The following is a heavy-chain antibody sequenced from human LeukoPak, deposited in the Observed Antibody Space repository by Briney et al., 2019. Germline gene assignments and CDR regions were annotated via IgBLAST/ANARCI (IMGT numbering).Heavy chain of an antibody. D-gene: IGHD3-22*01. CDR3: AKEEKTYYYDTSGYSN. Sequence: GGSLRLSCAASGFTFSSYGMHWVRQAPGKGLEWVAVISYDGSNKYYADSVKGRFTISRDKSKNTLYLQMNSLRAEDTAVYYCAKEEKTYYYDTSGYSNWGQGTLVTVSS. V-gene: IGHV3-30*18. J-gene: IGHJ4*02. CDR2: ISYDGSNK. CDR1: GFTFSSYG.